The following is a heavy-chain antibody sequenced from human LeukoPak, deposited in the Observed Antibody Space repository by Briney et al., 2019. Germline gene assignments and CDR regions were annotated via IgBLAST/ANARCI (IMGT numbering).Heavy chain of an antibody. D-gene: IGHD3-10*01. CDR3: ARNLLLWFGELRLGFDY. V-gene: IGHV4-39*07. J-gene: IGHJ4*02. Sequence: PSETLSLTCTVSGGSISSGDYYWSWIRQPPGKGLEWIGEINHSGSTNYNPSLKSRVTISVDTSKNQFSLKLSSVTAADTAVYYCARNLLLWFGELRLGFDYWGQGTLVTVSS. CDR1: GGSISSGDYY. CDR2: INHSGST.